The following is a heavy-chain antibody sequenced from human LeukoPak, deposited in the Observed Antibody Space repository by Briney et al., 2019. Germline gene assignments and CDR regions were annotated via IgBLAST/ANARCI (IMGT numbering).Heavy chain of an antibody. Sequence: EASVTVSCKASGYTFSTCDINWVRQATGQGLEWMGWMNPNSGNTGFAHKFQGRVTLTRDTSIHTAYMELSSLRSEDTAVYYCARVLGSISHWGQGTLVTVSS. D-gene: IGHD1-1*01. CDR2: MNPNSGNT. CDR3: ARVLGSISH. J-gene: IGHJ4*02. CDR1: GYTFSTCD. V-gene: IGHV1-8*01.